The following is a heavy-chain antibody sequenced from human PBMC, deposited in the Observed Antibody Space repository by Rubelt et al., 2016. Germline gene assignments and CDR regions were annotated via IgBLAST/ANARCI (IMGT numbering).Heavy chain of an antibody. CDR3: AARHGTQTYGAFDL. V-gene: IGHV1-46*01. J-gene: IGHJ3*01. Sequence: QEQLVQSGAEVRKPGASVSISCKPSGHNFIGYHIHWVRQAPGQGLEWMGIITSSGGSTSYGPKFPGRVSLTRDTLELNSLRPEDTAVYFCAARHGTQTYGAFDLWGQGTKVTVSS. CDR1: GHNFIGYH. D-gene: IGHD6-13*01. CDR2: ITSSGGST.